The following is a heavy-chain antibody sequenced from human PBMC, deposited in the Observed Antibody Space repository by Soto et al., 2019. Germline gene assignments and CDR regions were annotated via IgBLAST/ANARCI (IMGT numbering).Heavy chain of an antibody. Sequence: QVQLQESGPGLVKPSQTLSLTCTVSGGSISSGGYYWSWIRQHPGKGLEWIGYMYHSGSNYYNPSLKSRVTISVDTSKKQFSLKLSSVTAADTAVYYCARDFTDSSGPTLGMDVWGQGTTVTVSS. V-gene: IGHV4-31*03. D-gene: IGHD6-19*01. CDR3: ARDFTDSSGPTLGMDV. J-gene: IGHJ6*02. CDR2: MYHSGSN. CDR1: GGSISSGGYY.